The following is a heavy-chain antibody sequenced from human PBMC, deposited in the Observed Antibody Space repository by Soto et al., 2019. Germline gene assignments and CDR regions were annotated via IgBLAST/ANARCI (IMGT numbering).Heavy chain of an antibody. D-gene: IGHD6-13*01. J-gene: IGHJ6*02. CDR2: ISGSGGST. Sequence: GGSLRLSCAASGFTFSSYATGWVRQAPGKGLEWVSAISGSGGSTYYADSVKGRFTISRDNSKNTLYLQMNSLRAEDTAVYYCAKVTGSSWLYYYGMDVWGQGTTVTVSS. V-gene: IGHV3-23*01. CDR3: AKVTGSSWLYYYGMDV. CDR1: GFTFSSYA.